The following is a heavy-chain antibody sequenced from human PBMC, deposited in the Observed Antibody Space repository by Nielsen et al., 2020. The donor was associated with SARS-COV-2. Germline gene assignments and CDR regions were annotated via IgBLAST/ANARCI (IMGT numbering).Heavy chain of an antibody. Sequence: GSLRLSCTVSGGSISSYYWSWIRQPPGKGLEWIGYIYYSGSTNYNPSLKSRVTISVDTSKNQFSLKLSSVTAADTAVYYCARVWSGYDLGHHYYYYMDVWGKGTTVTVSS. J-gene: IGHJ6*03. V-gene: IGHV4-59*01. CDR1: GGSISSYY. CDR3: ARVWSGYDLGHHYYYYMDV. D-gene: IGHD5-12*01. CDR2: IYYSGST.